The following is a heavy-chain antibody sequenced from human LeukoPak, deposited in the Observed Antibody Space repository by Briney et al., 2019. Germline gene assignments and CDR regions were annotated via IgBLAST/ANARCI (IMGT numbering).Heavy chain of an antibody. J-gene: IGHJ1*01. CDR3: AKESDYGGNSGYFQH. CDR1: GFTFSSYA. Sequence: PGGSLRLTCAASGFTFSSYAMSWVRQAPGKGLEWVSAISGSGGSTYYADSVKGRFTISRDNSKNTLYLQMNSLRAEDTAVYYCAKESDYGGNSGYFQHWGQGTLVTVSS. V-gene: IGHV3-23*01. D-gene: IGHD4-23*01. CDR2: ISGSGGST.